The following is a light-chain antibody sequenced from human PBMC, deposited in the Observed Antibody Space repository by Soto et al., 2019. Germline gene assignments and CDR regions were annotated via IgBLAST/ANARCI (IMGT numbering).Light chain of an antibody. CDR1: SSDVGGYNY. V-gene: IGLV2-14*01. CDR2: EVS. Sequence: QSALTQPASVSGSPGQSITISCTGTSSDVGGYNYVFWYQQHPGKAPKLMIYEVSNRPSGVSNRFSGSKSGNTASLTISGLQAEDDANYYCSSCTSSNTLIFGGGTKLTVL. CDR3: SSCTSSNTLI. J-gene: IGLJ2*01.